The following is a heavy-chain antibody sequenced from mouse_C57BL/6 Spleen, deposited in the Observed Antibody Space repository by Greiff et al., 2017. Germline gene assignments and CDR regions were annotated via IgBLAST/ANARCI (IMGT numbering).Heavy chain of an antibody. V-gene: IGHV5-4*01. J-gene: IGHJ4*01. Sequence: EVQLVASGGGLVKPGGSLTLSCAASGFTFSSYAMSWVRQTPEKRLEWVATISDGGSYTYYPDNVKGRFTISRDNAKNNLYLQMSHLKSEDTAMYYCARGAYYSNYDAMDYWGQGTSVTFSS. CDR2: ISDGGSYT. D-gene: IGHD2-5*01. CDR3: ARGAYYSNYDAMDY. CDR1: GFTFSSYA.